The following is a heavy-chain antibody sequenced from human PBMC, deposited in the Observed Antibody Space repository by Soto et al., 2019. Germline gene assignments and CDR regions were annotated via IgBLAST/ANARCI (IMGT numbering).Heavy chain of an antibody. J-gene: IGHJ6*02. V-gene: IGHV1-18*04. CDR1: GYTFTSYG. Sequence: ASVKVSCKASGYTFTSYGISWVRQAPGQGLEWMGWISAYNGNTNYAQKLQGRVTMTTDTSTSTAYMELRSLRSDDTAVYYCARRRDWTDYYYYGMDVWGQGTTVTVSS. D-gene: IGHD1-1*01. CDR2: ISAYNGNT. CDR3: ARRRDWTDYYYYGMDV.